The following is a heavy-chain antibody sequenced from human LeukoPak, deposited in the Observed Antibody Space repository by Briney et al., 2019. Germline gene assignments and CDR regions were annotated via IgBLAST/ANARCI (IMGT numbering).Heavy chain of an antibody. Sequence: GGALRLSCAASGFTFSDYYMSWLRQAPRKGLEGVSSISSSTTYIYYAYSVKGRFTISRDSAKNSLYLQMNSLRPADTGVYYCARVSNYYGSGNYQKQFDYWGQGTLVTVSS. V-gene: IGHV3-11*06. D-gene: IGHD3-10*01. CDR1: GFTFSDYY. CDR3: ARVSNYYGSGNYQKQFDY. CDR2: ISSSTTYI. J-gene: IGHJ4*02.